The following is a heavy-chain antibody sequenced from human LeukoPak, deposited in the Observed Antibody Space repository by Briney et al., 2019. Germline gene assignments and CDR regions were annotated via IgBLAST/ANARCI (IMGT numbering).Heavy chain of an antibody. J-gene: IGHJ4*02. V-gene: IGHV4-39*01. Sequence: SETLSLTCTVSGGSISSSSYYWGWIRQPPGKGLEWIGSIYYSGSTYYNPSLKSRVTISVDTSKNQFSLKLSSVTAADTAVYYCARVIVPAAHGGVDYWGQGTLVTVSS. CDR1: GGSISSSSYY. CDR3: ARVIVPAAHGGVDY. CDR2: IYYSGST. D-gene: IGHD2-2*01.